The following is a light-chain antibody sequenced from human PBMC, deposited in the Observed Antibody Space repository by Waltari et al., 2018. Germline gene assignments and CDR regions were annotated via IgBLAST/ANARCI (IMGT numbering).Light chain of an antibody. V-gene: IGLV1-51*02. CDR3: GTWDSSLSGAV. Sequence: QSVLTQPPSVSAAPGQRVTISCSGGSSNIGNNYVSWYRQFPGTATKLLIYENTERPSGIPGRSAGSKSGTSATLDITGLQAGDEADYYCGTWDSSLSGAVFGGGTHLTVL. CDR1: SSNIGNNY. J-gene: IGLJ7*01. CDR2: ENT.